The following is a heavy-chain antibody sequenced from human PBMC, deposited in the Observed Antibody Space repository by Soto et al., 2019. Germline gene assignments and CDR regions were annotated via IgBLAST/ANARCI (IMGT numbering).Heavy chain of an antibody. V-gene: IGHV3-53*01. CDR3: ARDSSGWYGMDV. Sequence: SGGSLRLSCAASGFTVSSNYMSWVRQAPGKGLEWVSVIYSGGSTYYADSVKGRFTISRDNSKNTLYLQMNSLRAEDTAVYYCARDSSGWYGMDVWGQGTTVTVSS. J-gene: IGHJ6*02. CDR1: GFTVSSNY. CDR2: IYSGGST. D-gene: IGHD6-19*01.